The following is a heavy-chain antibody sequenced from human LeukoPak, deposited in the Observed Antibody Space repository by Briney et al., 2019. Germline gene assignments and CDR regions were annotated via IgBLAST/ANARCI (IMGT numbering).Heavy chain of an antibody. CDR1: GFTVSSNY. CDR3: ARARAYCSSTSCSKAFDI. D-gene: IGHD2-2*01. Sequence: PGGSLRLSCAASGFTVSSNYMSWVRQAPGKGLEWVSVIYSGGSTYYADSVKGRFTISRDNSKNTLYLQMNSLRAEDTAVYYCARARAYCSSTSCSKAFDIWGQGTMVTVSS. V-gene: IGHV3-66*01. CDR2: IYSGGST. J-gene: IGHJ3*02.